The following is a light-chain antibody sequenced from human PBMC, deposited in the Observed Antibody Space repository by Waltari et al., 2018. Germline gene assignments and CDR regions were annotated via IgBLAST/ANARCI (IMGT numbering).Light chain of an antibody. CDR1: SSDVGGYNY. CDR3: SSYTSSSPV. J-gene: IGLJ2*01. V-gene: IGLV2-14*03. Sequence: QSALTQPASVSGSPGQSITISCTGTSSDVGGYNYFPCYQQHPGKAPKLMIYDVSNRPSGVSNRFSGSKSGNTASLTISGLQAEDEADYYCSSYTSSSPVFGGGTKLTVL. CDR2: DVS.